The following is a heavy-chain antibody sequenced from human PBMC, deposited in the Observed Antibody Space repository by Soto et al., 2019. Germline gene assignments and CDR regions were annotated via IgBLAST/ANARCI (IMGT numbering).Heavy chain of an antibody. CDR3: ARDLWGYCGADCYPLDV. V-gene: IGHV4-59*01. D-gene: IGHD2-21*02. Sequence: SETLSLTCAVSGWSISSYYWSWIRQPPGKGLEWIGYIYYRANPNYNPSLKSRVTISQDTSKNQFSLKLNSVTAADTAVYYCARDLWGYCGADCYPLDVWGQGTTVT. CDR2: IYYRANP. J-gene: IGHJ6*02. CDR1: GWSISSYY.